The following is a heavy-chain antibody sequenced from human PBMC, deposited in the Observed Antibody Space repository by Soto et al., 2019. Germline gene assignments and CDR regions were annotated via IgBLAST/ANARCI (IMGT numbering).Heavy chain of an antibody. D-gene: IGHD3-10*01. CDR1: GFTFNNYA. CDR2: ISGGGDTT. V-gene: IGHV3-23*01. CDR3: AKGRGGSGSLTPRVDF. Sequence: EVQLLASGGGLVQPGGSLRLPCAASGFTFNNYAMTWVRQAPGKGLEWVSAISGGGDTTSYADSEKGRFTVSRDGSKNTLYLQMSSLRAEDTALYYCAKGRGGSGSLTPRVDFWGQGTLVTVSS. J-gene: IGHJ4*02.